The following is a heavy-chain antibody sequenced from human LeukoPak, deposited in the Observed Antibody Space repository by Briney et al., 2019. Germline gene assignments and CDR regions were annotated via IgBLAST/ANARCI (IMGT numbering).Heavy chain of an antibody. CDR2: IYYSGST. J-gene: IGHJ3*02. CDR1: GGSISSYY. V-gene: IGHV4-59*01. D-gene: IGHD3-22*01. Sequence: KSSETLSLTCTVSGGSISSYYWSWIRQPPGKGREGIGYIYYSGSTNYNPSLKSRVTISVDTSKNQFSLKLSSVTAADTAVYYCARTNYYYDSSVAFDIWGQGTMVTVSS. CDR3: ARTNYYYDSSVAFDI.